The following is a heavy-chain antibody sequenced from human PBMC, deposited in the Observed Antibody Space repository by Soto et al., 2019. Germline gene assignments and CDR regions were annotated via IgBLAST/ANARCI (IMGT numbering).Heavy chain of an antibody. CDR3: ARTSSGWYRLGEPFDY. CDR1: GGSISSSSYY. CDR2: IYYSGST. V-gene: IGHV4-39*01. D-gene: IGHD6-19*01. J-gene: IGHJ4*02. Sequence: SETLSLTCTVSGGSISSSSYYWGWIRQPPGKGLEWIGSIYYSGSTYYNPSLKSRVTISVDTSKNQFSLKLSSVTAADTAVYYCARTSSGWYRLGEPFDYWGQGTLVTVSS.